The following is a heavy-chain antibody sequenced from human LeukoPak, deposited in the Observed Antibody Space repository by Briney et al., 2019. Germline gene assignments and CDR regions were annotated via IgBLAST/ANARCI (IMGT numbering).Heavy chain of an antibody. V-gene: IGHV4-34*01. CDR1: GGSFSGYY. D-gene: IGHD2-15*01. Sequence: SETLSLTCAVYGGSFSGYYWSWIRQPPGKGLEWIGEIYHSGSTNYNTSLKSRVTISVDTSKNQFSLKLSSVSAADTAVYYCARRHLGYCSGGSCYSGLDYWGQGTLVTVSS. CDR2: IYHSGST. J-gene: IGHJ4*02. CDR3: ARRHLGYCSGGSCYSGLDY.